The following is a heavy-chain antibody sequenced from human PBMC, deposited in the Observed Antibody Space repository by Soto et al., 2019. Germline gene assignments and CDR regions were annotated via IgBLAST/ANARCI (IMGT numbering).Heavy chain of an antibody. CDR2: IWYDGSNK. CDR3: ARDLGSGKHFAFDI. V-gene: IGHV3-33*01. J-gene: IGHJ3*02. CDR1: GFTFSSYG. D-gene: IGHD3-10*01. Sequence: QVQLVESGGGVVQPGRSLRLSCAASGFTFSSYGMHWVRQAPGKGLEWVAVIWYDGSNKYYADSVKGRFTISRDNSKNTLYLRMNSLRAEDTAVYYCARDLGSGKHFAFDIWGQGTMVTVSS.